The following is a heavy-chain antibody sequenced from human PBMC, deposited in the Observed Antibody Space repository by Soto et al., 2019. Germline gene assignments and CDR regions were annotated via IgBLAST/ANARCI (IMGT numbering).Heavy chain of an antibody. CDR2: ISYDGSNK. Sequence: PGGSLRLSCAASGFTFSSYGMHWVRQAPGKGLEWVAVISYDGSNKYYADSVKGRFTISRDNSKNTLYLQMNSLRAEDTAVYYCAKRSRVNTIGAILNYYYGMDVWGQGTTVTVSS. D-gene: IGHD2-2*02. CDR3: AKRSRVNTIGAILNYYYGMDV. CDR1: GFTFSSYG. J-gene: IGHJ6*02. V-gene: IGHV3-30*18.